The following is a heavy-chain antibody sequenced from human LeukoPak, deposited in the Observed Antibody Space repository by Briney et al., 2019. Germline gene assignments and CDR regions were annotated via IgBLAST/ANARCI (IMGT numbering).Heavy chain of an antibody. CDR3: ASRELESGWHYHYYMDV. CDR2: IIPIFGTA. D-gene: IGHD1-1*01. CDR1: GGTFNNHA. J-gene: IGHJ6*03. Sequence: ASVKVSRKPSGGTFNNHAISWVRQAPGQGLEWMGGIIPIFGTADYAQKVQGRVTITMDESTSTAYMELSSLRSEDTAVYYCASRELESGWHYHYYMDVWGKGTTVTVSS. V-gene: IGHV1-69*05.